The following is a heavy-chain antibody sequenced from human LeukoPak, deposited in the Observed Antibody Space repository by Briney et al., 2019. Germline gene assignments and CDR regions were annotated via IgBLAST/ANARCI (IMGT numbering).Heavy chain of an antibody. Sequence: GGSLRPSCAASGFTFSSYSMNWVRQAPGKGLEWVSSISSSSSYIYYADSVKGRFTISRDNAKNSLYLQMNSLRAEDTAVYYCARDTSSGWYFSRSLGYWGQGTLVTVSS. J-gene: IGHJ4*02. CDR2: ISSSSSYI. CDR1: GFTFSSYS. D-gene: IGHD6-19*01. V-gene: IGHV3-21*01. CDR3: ARDTSSGWYFSRSLGY.